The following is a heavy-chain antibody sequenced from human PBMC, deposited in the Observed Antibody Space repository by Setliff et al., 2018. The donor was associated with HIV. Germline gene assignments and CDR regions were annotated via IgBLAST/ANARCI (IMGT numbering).Heavy chain of an antibody. Sequence: GESLKISCAASGFTFSSYAMNWVRQAPGKGLEWVSSITGSGNNADYADSVKGRFTISRDNSKNTLDLQMNSLRAEDTAVYYCAKSRSGYYTDLEYWGQGTLVTVSS. CDR1: GFTFSSYA. CDR3: AKSRSGYYTDLEY. D-gene: IGHD3-3*01. V-gene: IGHV3-23*01. CDR2: ITGSGNNA. J-gene: IGHJ4*02.